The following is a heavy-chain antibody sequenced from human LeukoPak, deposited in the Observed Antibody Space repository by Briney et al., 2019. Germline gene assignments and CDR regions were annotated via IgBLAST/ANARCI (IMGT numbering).Heavy chain of an antibody. J-gene: IGHJ4*02. CDR1: GGSFSGYY. V-gene: IGHV4-34*01. Sequence: SETLSLTCAVYGGSFSGYYWSWIRQPPGKGLEWIGEINHSGSTNYNPSLKSRVTISVDTSKNQFSLKLSSVTAADTAVYYCARGLALWGQGTLVTVSS. CDR2: INHSGST. D-gene: IGHD5-12*01. CDR3: ARGLAL.